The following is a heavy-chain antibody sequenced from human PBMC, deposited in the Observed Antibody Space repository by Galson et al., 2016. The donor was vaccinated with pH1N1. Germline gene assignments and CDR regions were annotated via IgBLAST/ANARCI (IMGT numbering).Heavy chain of an antibody. Sequence: SLRLSCAASGFAFSNSGMHWVRQAPGKGLEWVALIWYDGSNKYYADSVKGRFTISRDNSKNTLYLQMNSLRAEDTAVYYCARGDYGDYVGEFGYWGQGTLVTVSS. V-gene: IGHV3-33*01. D-gene: IGHD4-17*01. CDR3: ARGDYGDYVGEFGY. J-gene: IGHJ4*02. CDR1: GFAFSNSG. CDR2: IWYDGSNK.